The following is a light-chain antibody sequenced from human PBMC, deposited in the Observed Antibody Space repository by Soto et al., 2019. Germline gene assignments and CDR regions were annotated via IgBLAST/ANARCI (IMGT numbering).Light chain of an antibody. CDR2: AAS. CDR1: QSISSY. J-gene: IGKJ3*01. V-gene: IGKV1-39*01. CDR3: QQSYSTPFT. Sequence: DIQMTQSPSSLSASVGDRVTITCRASQSISSYLNWYQQKPGKAPKRLFYAASSLQSGVPSRFSGSGSGTAFTLTISSLQPEDFATYYCQQSYSTPFTFGPGTKVDIK.